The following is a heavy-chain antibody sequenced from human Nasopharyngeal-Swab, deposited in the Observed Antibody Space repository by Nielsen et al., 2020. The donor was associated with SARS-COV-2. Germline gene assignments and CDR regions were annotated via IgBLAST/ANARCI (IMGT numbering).Heavy chain of an antibody. CDR1: GGSISSYY. CDR3: ARLVAAPYYYYMDV. Sequence: SETLSLTCTVSGGSISSYYWSWIRQPPGKGLEWIGYIYYSGSTSYNPSLKSRVTISVDTSKNQFSLKLSSVTAADTAVYYCARLVAAPYYYYMDVWGKGTTVTVSS. V-gene: IGHV4-59*08. J-gene: IGHJ6*03. D-gene: IGHD6-13*01. CDR2: IYYSGST.